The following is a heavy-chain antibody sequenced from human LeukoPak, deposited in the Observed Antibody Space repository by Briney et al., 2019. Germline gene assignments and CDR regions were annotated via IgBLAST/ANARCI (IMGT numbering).Heavy chain of an antibody. CDR2: ISYDGSNK. CDR3: ARETCGSGLFDY. CDR1: GFTFSSYA. V-gene: IGHV3-30*04. D-gene: IGHD3-10*01. Sequence: PGGSLRLSCAASGFTFSSYAMHWVRQAPGKGLEWVAVISYDGSNKYYADSVKGRFTISRDNSKNTLYLQMNSLRAEDTAVYYCARETCGSGLFDYWGQGTLVTVSS. J-gene: IGHJ4*02.